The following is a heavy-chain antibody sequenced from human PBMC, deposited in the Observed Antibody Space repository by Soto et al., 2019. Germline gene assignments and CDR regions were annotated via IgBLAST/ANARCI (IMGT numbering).Heavy chain of an antibody. CDR1: GFTFSDYY. V-gene: IGHV3-11*06. CDR3: ARNRYYYDSSGYLHYYFDY. Sequence: NPVGSLRLSGAASGFTFSDYYMSWIRQAPGKGLEWVSYISSSSSYTNYADSVKGRFTISRDNAKNSLYLQMNSLRAEDTAVYYCARNRYYYDSSGYLHYYFDYWGQGTLVTVSS. CDR2: ISSSSSYT. D-gene: IGHD3-22*01. J-gene: IGHJ4*02.